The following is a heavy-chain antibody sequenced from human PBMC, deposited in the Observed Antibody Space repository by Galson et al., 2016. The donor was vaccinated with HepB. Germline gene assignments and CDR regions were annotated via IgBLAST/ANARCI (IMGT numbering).Heavy chain of an antibody. CDR2: ISGNARST. D-gene: IGHD1-7*01. J-gene: IGHJ4*02. V-gene: IGHV3-23*01. Sequence: SLRLSCAASGFTFSSYAMNWVRQAPGKGLEWVSSISGNARSTYYADSVKGRFTISRDNSKNTLYLQVNSLRAEDTAVYYCAKDLSYWNSPFFGYWGQGTLVTVSS. CDR1: GFTFSSYA. CDR3: AKDLSYWNSPFFGY.